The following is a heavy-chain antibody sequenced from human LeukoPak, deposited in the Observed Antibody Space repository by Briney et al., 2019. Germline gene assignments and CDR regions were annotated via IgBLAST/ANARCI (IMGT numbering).Heavy chain of an antibody. CDR3: AATMVRGVIRTSGAYS. J-gene: IGHJ4*02. V-gene: IGHV3-23*01. CDR2: ISGSGGST. Sequence: PGGSLRLSCAASGFTFSSYGMSWVRQAPGKGLERVSAISGSGGSTYYADSVKGRFTISRDNSKNTLYLQMNSLRAEDTAVYYCAATMVRGVIRTSGAYSWGQGTLVTVSS. D-gene: IGHD3-10*01. CDR1: GFTFSSYG.